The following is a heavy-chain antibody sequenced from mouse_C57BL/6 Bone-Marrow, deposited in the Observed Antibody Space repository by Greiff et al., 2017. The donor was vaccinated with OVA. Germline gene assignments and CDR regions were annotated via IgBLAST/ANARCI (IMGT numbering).Heavy chain of an antibody. CDR3: AMNWAWFAY. CDR2: IHPNSGST. Sequence: QVQLQQPGAELVKPGASVKLSCKASGYTFTSYWMHWVKQRPGQGLEWIGMIHPNSGSTNYNEKFKSKATLTVDKSASTAYMQHSSLAAEDSAVYYCAMNWAWFAYWGQGTLVTVSA. D-gene: IGHD4-1*01. CDR1: GYTFTSYW. V-gene: IGHV1-64*01. J-gene: IGHJ3*01.